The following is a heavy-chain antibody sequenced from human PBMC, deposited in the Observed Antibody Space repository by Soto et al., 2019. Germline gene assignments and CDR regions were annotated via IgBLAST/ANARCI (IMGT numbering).Heavy chain of an antibody. Sequence: PSETLSLTCAVYGGSFSGYYWSWIRQPPGKGLEWIGEINHSGSTNYNPSLKSRVTISVDTSKNQFSLKLSSVTAADTAVYYCAREAARPRTDYWGQGTLVTVSS. J-gene: IGHJ4*02. CDR3: AREAARPRTDY. CDR1: GGSFSGYY. V-gene: IGHV4-34*01. CDR2: INHSGST. D-gene: IGHD6-6*01.